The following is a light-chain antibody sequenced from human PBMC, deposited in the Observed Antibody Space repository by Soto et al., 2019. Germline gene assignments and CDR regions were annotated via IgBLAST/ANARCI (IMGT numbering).Light chain of an antibody. V-gene: IGKV3-15*01. CDR3: QQCNNWPLT. CDR1: QSVSSN. CDR2: GAS. Sequence: EILMTQSPATLSVSPGERATLSCWASQSVSSNLVWYQQKPGQAPRLLIYGASTRATGIPARFSGSGSGTEFTLTISSLQSEDFAVYYCQQCNNWPLTFGQGTKVDI. J-gene: IGKJ1*01.